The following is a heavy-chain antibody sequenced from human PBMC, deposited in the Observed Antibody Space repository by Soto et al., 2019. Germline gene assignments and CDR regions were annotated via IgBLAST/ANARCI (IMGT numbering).Heavy chain of an antibody. Sequence: EVQLVESGGGLVKPGGSLRLSCAASGFTFSSYSMNWVRQAPGKGLEWVSSLSSSSSYIYYAYSVKGRFTISRDNAQNLLYLQMNSLRAEDTAVYYCARSATPNWFDPWGQGTLVTVSS. V-gene: IGHV3-21*01. CDR1: GFTFSSYS. CDR2: LSSSSSYI. J-gene: IGHJ5*02. CDR3: ARSATPNWFDP.